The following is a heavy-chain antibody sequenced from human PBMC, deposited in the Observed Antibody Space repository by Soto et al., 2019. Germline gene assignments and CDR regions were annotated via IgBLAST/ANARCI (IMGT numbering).Heavy chain of an antibody. V-gene: IGHV4-34*01. D-gene: IGHD3-9*01. Sequence: QVQLQQWGAGLLKPSETLSLTCAVYGGSFSGYYWSWIRQPPGKGLEWIGEINHSGSTNYNPSLKSRVTISVDTSKNPFSLKLSSVTAADTAVYYCARGYYDILTGYYNSFGYWGQGTLVTVSS. CDR3: ARGYYDILTGYYNSFGY. CDR2: INHSGST. CDR1: GGSFSGYY. J-gene: IGHJ4*02.